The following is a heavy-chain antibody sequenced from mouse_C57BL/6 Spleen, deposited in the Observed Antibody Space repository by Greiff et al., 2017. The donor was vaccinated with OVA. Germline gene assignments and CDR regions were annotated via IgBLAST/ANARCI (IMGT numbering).Heavy chain of an antibody. D-gene: IGHD3-3*01. V-gene: IGHV1-69*01. J-gene: IGHJ4*01. Sequence: QVQLQQPGVELVMPGASVKLSCKASGYTFTSYWMHWVKQRPGQGLEWIGEIDPSDSYTNYNQKFKGKSTLTVDKSSSTAYMQLSSLTSEDSAVYYCARKRGPYYAMDYWGQGTSVTVSS. CDR1: GYTFTSYW. CDR2: IDPSDSYT. CDR3: ARKRGPYYAMDY.